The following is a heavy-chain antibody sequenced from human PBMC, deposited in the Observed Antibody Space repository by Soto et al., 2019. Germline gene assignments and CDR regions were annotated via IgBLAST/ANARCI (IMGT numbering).Heavy chain of an antibody. CDR3: ARDGDRRPLCWFDP. J-gene: IGHJ5*02. CDR1: GYTFNSYG. D-gene: IGHD7-27*01. V-gene: IGHV1-18*01. CDR2: ISAYNGNT. Sequence: ASLKVSCKASGYTFNSYGISWVRQAPGQGLEWMGWISAYNGNTNYAQKLQGRVTMTTDTSTSTAYMELRSLRSDDTAVYYCARDGDRRPLCWFDPWGQGTLVTVSS.